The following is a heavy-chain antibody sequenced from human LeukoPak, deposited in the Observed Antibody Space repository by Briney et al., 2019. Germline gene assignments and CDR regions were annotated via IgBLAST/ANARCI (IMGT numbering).Heavy chain of an antibody. J-gene: IGHJ6*03. D-gene: IGHD1-26*01. V-gene: IGHV4-4*07. CDR3: ARDHSSASYTYYYYYMDV. Sequence: SETLSLTCSVSGDSISYFYWSWIRQAAGKGLEWIGRFSSSGSTDYNASLKSRVTISIDTSKNQFSLKLTSATAADTAVYYCARDHSSASYTYYYYYMDVWGKGTTVTVSS. CDR2: FSSSGST. CDR1: GDSISYFY.